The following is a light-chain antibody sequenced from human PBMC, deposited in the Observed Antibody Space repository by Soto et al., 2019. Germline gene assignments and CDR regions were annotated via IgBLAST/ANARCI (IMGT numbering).Light chain of an antibody. CDR1: TSNIGSNY. V-gene: IGLV1-47*01. J-gene: IGLJ1*01. CDR2: RNN. CDR3: GAWDDSLSGAV. Sequence: QSVLSQPPSASGTPGQKITISCSGSTSNIGSNYLYWYQQLPGTAPKLLIYRNNKRASGVPDRFSGYKSGTSASLAISGLRSEDEADYYCGAWDDSLSGAVFGSGTKLTVL.